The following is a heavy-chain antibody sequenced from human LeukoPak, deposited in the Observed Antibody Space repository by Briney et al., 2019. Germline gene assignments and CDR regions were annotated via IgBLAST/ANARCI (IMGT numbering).Heavy chain of an antibody. CDR3: AKDPTYYYYDSSGYSYYYYYMDV. D-gene: IGHD3-22*01. J-gene: IGHJ6*03. Sequence: PGGSLRLSCAASGFTFSSYGMHWVRQAPGKGLEWVAFIRYDGSNKYYADSVKGRFTISRDNSKNTLYLQMNSLRAEDTAVYYCAKDPTYYYYDSSGYSYYYYYMDVRGKGPTVTISS. CDR1: GFTFSSYG. V-gene: IGHV3-30*02. CDR2: IRYDGSNK.